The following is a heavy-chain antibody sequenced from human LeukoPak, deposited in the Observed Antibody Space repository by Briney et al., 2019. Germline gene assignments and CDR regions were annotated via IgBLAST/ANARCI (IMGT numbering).Heavy chain of an antibody. CDR2: ISAYNGNT. D-gene: IGHD3-10*01. Sequence: GASVKVFCKASGYTFTSYGISWVRQAPGQGLEWMGWISAYNGNTNYAQKLQGRVTMTTDTSTSTAYMELRSLRSDDTAVYYCARASITMVRGVLDPWGQGTLVTVSS. V-gene: IGHV1-18*04. J-gene: IGHJ5*02. CDR1: GYTFTSYG. CDR3: ARASITMVRGVLDP.